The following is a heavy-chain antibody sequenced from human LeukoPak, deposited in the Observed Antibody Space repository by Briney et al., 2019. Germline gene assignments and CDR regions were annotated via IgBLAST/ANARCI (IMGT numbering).Heavy chain of an antibody. J-gene: IGHJ4*02. D-gene: IGHD3-10*01. CDR2: INPNSGGT. V-gene: IGHV1-2*02. CDR3: ARGGVSNYGSGSYEVDY. CDR1: GYTFTGYY. Sequence: ASMKVSCKASGYTFTGYYMHWVRQAPGQGLEWMGWINPNSGGTNYAQKFQGRVTMTGDMSISPAYMELSRLRSDDTAVYDCARGGVSNYGSGSYEVDYWGQGTLVTVSS.